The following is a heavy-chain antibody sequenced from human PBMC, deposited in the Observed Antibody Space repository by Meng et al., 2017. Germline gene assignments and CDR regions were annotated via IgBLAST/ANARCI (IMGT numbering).Heavy chain of an antibody. V-gene: IGHV3-7*01. CDR3: ARVHMAVLDY. D-gene: IGHD2-21*01. Sequence: GESLKISCAASGFTFSSYWMSWVRQAPGKGLEWVANIKEDGSEKNYVDSVKGRFTISRDNAKNSLYLQMNSLRAEDTAVYYCARVHMAVLDYWGQGTRVTCSS. CDR1: GFTFSSYW. J-gene: IGHJ4*02. CDR2: IKEDGSEK.